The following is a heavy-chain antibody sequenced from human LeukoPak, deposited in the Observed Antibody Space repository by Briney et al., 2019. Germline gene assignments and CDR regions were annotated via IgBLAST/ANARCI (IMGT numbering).Heavy chain of an antibody. CDR3: ARGIAVGWGDFDY. CDR2: IYTSGST. D-gene: IGHD6-19*01. J-gene: IGHJ4*02. CDR1: GGSISSGSYY. V-gene: IGHV4-61*02. Sequence: SQTLSLTCTVSGGSISSGSYYWSWIRQPAGKGLEWIGRIYTSGSTNYNPSLKSRVTISVDTSKNQFSPKLSSVTAADTAVYYCARGIAVGWGDFDYWGQGTLVTVSS.